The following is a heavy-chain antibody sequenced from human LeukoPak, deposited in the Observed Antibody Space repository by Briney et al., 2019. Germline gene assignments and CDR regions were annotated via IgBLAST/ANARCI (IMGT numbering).Heavy chain of an antibody. CDR3: ARALLAADFDY. D-gene: IGHD6-13*01. CDR1: GYSISSGYY. Sequence: PSETLSLTCTVSGYSISSGYYWGWIRQPPGKGLEWIGSIYHSGSTYYNPSLKSRVTISVDTSKNQFSLKLSSVTAADTAVYYYARALLAADFDYWGQGTLVNVSS. V-gene: IGHV4-38-2*02. J-gene: IGHJ4*02. CDR2: IYHSGST.